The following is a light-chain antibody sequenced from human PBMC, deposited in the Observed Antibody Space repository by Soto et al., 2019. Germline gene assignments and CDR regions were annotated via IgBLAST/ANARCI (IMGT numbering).Light chain of an antibody. J-gene: IGKJ1*01. V-gene: IGKV3-15*01. CDR2: GAS. CDR3: QPYTNWPRT. CDR1: QSVSSN. Sequence: EIVMTQSPATLSVSPGERATLSCRASQSVSSNLAWYQQKPGQAPRVLIYGASTRATGIPARFSGSRSGTEFTLTISSLQSEDFAVYYCQPYTNWPRTFGQGTKVEIK.